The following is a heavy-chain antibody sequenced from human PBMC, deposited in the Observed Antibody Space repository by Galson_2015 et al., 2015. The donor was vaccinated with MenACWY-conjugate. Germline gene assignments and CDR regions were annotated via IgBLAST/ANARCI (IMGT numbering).Heavy chain of an antibody. V-gene: IGHV3-23*01. J-gene: IGHJ4*02. D-gene: IGHD5-18*01. CDR2: ISASGGIT. CDR1: GFTFSNYA. Sequence: SLRLSCAASGFTFSNYAMTWVRQAPGKGLEWVSTISASGGITNYADSVKGRFTISRGNSDKTLDLQMNNLRAEDTAVYYCAKDLWARESSYGPFEYWGQGTLVTFSS. CDR3: AKDLWARESSYGPFEY.